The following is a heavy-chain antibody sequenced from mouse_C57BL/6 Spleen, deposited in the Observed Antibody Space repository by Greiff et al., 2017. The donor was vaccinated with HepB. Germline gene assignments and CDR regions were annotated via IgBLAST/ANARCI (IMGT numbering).Heavy chain of an antibody. Sequence: DVQLVESEGGLVQPGRSMKLSCTASGFTFSDYYMAWVRQVPEKGLEWVANINYDGSSTYYLDSLKSRFIISRDNAKNILYLQMSSLKSEDTATYYCARALLYGNYGYYAMDYWGQGTSVTVSS. V-gene: IGHV5-16*01. D-gene: IGHD2-1*01. CDR1: GFTFSDYY. CDR2: INYDGSST. CDR3: ARALLYGNYGYYAMDY. J-gene: IGHJ4*01.